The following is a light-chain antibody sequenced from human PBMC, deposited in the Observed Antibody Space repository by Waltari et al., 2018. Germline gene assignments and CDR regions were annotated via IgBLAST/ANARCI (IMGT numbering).Light chain of an antibody. J-gene: IGLJ1*01. Sequence: QSALTQPRSVSGSPGQSVTISSTGTSSDVGGSNYVSWYQQHPGKAPKLMIYDVSKRPSGVPDRFSGSKSGNTASLTISGLQAEDEADYYCCSYAGSYTYVFGTGTKVTVL. CDR1: SSDVGGSNY. CDR3: CSYAGSYTYV. CDR2: DVS. V-gene: IGLV2-11*01.